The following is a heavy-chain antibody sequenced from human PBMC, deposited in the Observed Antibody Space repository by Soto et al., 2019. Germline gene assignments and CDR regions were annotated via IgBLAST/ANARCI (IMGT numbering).Heavy chain of an antibody. CDR3: TRHGYSSGLFDY. D-gene: IGHD6-19*01. CDR1: GFTFSGSA. J-gene: IGHJ4*02. CDR2: IRSKANSYAT. Sequence: PGGSLRLSCAASGFTFSGSAMHWVRQASGKGLEWVGRIRSKANSYATAYAASVKGGFTISRGDSKSTAYLQMNSLKTEDTAVYYCTRHGYSSGLFDYWGQATLVTVSS. V-gene: IGHV3-73*01.